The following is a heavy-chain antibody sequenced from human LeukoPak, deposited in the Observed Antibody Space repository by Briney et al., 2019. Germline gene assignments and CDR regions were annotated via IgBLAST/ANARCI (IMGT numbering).Heavy chain of an antibody. CDR1: VYTFTGYY. CDR2: INPNSGGT. CDR3: ARTWKYYDILTGYAIDY. J-gene: IGHJ4*02. D-gene: IGHD3-9*01. V-gene: IGHV1-2*02. Sequence: ASVKVSCKASVYTFTGYYMHWARQAPGQGLEWMGWINPNSGGTNYAQKFQGRVTMTRDTSISTAYMELSRLRSDDTAVYYCARTWKYYDILTGYAIDYWGQGTLVTVSS.